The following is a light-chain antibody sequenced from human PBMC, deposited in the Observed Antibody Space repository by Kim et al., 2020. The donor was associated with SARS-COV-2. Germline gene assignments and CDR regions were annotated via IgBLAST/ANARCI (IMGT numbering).Light chain of an antibody. J-gene: IGKJ2*01. Sequence: SIGDSATLSCSASQSVKNNLLAWYQQKPGKAPRPLIYAASTRDTGITDRFSGSGSGTEFTHTMRRLEPEDFAVYYCQLYGASPDTFGKGTKLE. CDR1: QSVKNNL. CDR3: QLYGASPDT. V-gene: IGKV3-20*01. CDR2: AAS.